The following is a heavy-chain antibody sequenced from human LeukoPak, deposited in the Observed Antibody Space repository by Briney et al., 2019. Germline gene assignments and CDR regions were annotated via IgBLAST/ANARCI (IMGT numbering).Heavy chain of an antibody. D-gene: IGHD2-15*01. CDR2: IIPIFGTA. CDR1: GGTFSSYA. V-gene: IGHV1-69*13. Sequence: GASVKVSCKASGGTFSSYAISWVRQAPGQGLEWMGGIIPIFGTANYAQKFQGRVTITADESTSTAYMELSSLRSEDTAVYYCARVTDRGSGIYPNYYYGMDVWGQGTTVTVSS. J-gene: IGHJ6*02. CDR3: ARVTDRGSGIYPNYYYGMDV.